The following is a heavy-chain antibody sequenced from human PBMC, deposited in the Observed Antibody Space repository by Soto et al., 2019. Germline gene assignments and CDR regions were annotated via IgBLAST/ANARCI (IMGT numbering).Heavy chain of an antibody. CDR2: ISSSSSTI. CDR1: GFTFSSYS. Sequence: EVQLVESGGGLVQPGGSLRLSCAASGFTFSSYSMNWVRQAPGKGLEWVSYISSSSSTIYYADSVKGRFTISRDNAKNSLYLQMNSLRDEDTAVYYCARDGLYYYDSSGYYYVYWGQGTLVTVSS. D-gene: IGHD3-22*01. CDR3: ARDGLYYYDSSGYYYVY. V-gene: IGHV3-48*02. J-gene: IGHJ4*02.